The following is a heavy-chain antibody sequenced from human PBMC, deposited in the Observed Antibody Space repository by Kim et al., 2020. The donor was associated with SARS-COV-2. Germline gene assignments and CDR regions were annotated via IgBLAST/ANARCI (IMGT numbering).Heavy chain of an antibody. V-gene: IGHV4-34*01. CDR2: INHRKTT. J-gene: IGHJ6*02. Sequence: SETLSLTCGVHGGSLSDYYWTWIRQPPGKGLEWIGEINHRKTTKYNPSLKSRVSISVDTSKNRISLSLRSVTAADTAVYYCARVELVDYYYGMDVWGQGTTVTVSS. CDR3: ARVELVDYYYGMDV. D-gene: IGHD2-15*01. CDR1: GGSLSDYY.